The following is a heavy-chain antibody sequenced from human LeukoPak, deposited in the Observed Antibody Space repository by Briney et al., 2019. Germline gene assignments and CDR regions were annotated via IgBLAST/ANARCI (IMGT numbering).Heavy chain of an antibody. CDR2: IYPGDSDT. CDR1: GYSLSSYW. Sequence: GEFLKISWKGSGYSLSSYWIAWVRQMPGKGPECMGSIYPGDSDTRYSASFQGQVTISADKSISTAYLQWSSLKASDTAMYYCARVNCSSTSCYWVDAFDIWGQGTMVTVSS. J-gene: IGHJ3*02. D-gene: IGHD2-2*01. V-gene: IGHV5-51*01. CDR3: ARVNCSSTSCYWVDAFDI.